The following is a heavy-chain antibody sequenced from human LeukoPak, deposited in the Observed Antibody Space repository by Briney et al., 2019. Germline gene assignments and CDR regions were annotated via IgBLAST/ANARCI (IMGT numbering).Heavy chain of an antibody. CDR1: GFTFSSYG. Sequence: GRSLRLSCAASGFTFSSYGMHWVRQAPGKGLEWVAVIWYDGSNKHYADSVKGRFTISRDNSKNTLYLQMNSLRAEDTAVYYCARIAVAGTFWYFDLWGRGTLVTVSS. V-gene: IGHV3-33*01. CDR3: ARIAVAGTFWYFDL. D-gene: IGHD6-19*01. J-gene: IGHJ2*01. CDR2: IWYDGSNK.